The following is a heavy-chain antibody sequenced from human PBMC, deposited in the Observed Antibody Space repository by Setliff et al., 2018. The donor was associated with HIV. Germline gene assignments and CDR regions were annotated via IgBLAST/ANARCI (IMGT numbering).Heavy chain of an antibody. CDR3: AADPQTGTTSYDAFDI. CDR2: IVVGSGNT. J-gene: IGHJ3*02. D-gene: IGHD1-7*01. Sequence: GASVKVSCKASGFTFTNSAVQWVRQARGQRLEWIGWIVVGSGNTNYAQKFQERVTITRDMSTSRAYMELSGLRTEDTAVYYCAADPQTGTTSYDAFDIWGQGTVVTVSS. V-gene: IGHV1-58*01. CDR1: GFTFTNSA.